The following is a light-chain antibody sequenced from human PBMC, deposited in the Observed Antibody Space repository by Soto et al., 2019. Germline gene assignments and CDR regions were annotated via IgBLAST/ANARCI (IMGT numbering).Light chain of an antibody. Sequence: DIQVTQSPSTLSASVGDRVTITCRASQSLNDWLAWYQQKPGKVPKLLIYKASGLESGVPSRFSGSGSGTEFTLTISSLQPDDFATDYCQQYNGYPWTFGQGTKVEIK. J-gene: IGKJ1*01. CDR2: KAS. V-gene: IGKV1-5*03. CDR1: QSLNDW. CDR3: QQYNGYPWT.